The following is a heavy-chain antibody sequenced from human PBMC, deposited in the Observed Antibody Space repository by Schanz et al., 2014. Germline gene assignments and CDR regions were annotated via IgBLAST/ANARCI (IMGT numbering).Heavy chain of an antibody. D-gene: IGHD7-27*01. V-gene: IGHV3-11*01. Sequence: QVQLVESGGGLVKPGGSLRLSCAASGFIFNDYYMNWIRQAPGKGLEWLSYISRDGTTSYYADSVKGRFTISRDNGKNSPDLEMTSLRGEDTAVYYWAGENLNWEAFDIWGQGTVVTGSS. CDR3: AGENLNWEAFDI. J-gene: IGHJ3*02. CDR1: GFIFNDYY. CDR2: ISRDGTTS.